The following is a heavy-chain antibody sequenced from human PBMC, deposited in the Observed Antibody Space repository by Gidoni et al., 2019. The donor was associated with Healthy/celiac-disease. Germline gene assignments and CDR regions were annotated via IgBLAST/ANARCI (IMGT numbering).Heavy chain of an antibody. CDR2: IYYSGST. Sequence: QVQLQESGPGLVKPSQTPSLTCTVSGGSISSGDYYWSWIRQPPGKGLEWLGYIYYSGSTYYNPSLKSRVTISVDTSKNQFSLKLSSVTAADTAVYYCARVLRYCSSTSCSKDYYYYYYMDVWGKGTTVTVSS. CDR3: ARVLRYCSSTSCSKDYYYYYYMDV. J-gene: IGHJ6*03. D-gene: IGHD2-2*01. CDR1: GGSISSGDYY. V-gene: IGHV4-30-4*01.